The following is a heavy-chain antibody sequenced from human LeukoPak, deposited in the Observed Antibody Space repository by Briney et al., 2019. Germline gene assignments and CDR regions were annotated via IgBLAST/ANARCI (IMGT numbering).Heavy chain of an antibody. J-gene: IGHJ4*02. D-gene: IGHD6-13*01. Sequence: GGSLRLSCAASGFTFNNFWMHWVRHAPGKGLVWISRINSDGRSTNYADSVKGRFNISRDDAKNTLYLQMSGLRAEDTAVYYCAAAVAAAPGAYWGQGTLVTVSS. CDR1: GFTFNNFW. CDR2: INSDGRST. V-gene: IGHV3-74*01. CDR3: AAAVAAAPGAY.